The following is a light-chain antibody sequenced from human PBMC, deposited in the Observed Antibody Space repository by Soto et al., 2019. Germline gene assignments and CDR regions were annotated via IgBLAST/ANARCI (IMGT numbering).Light chain of an antibody. Sequence: QSALTQPPSASGSPGQSVTISCTGTSSDVGGYNYVSWYQQHPGKAPKPMIYEVSKRPSGVPDRFSGSKSGNTASLTASGLQAEDEADYYCSSYAGSSNVVFGGGTKLTVL. J-gene: IGLJ2*01. CDR1: SSDVGGYNY. V-gene: IGLV2-8*01. CDR2: EVS. CDR3: SSYAGSSNVV.